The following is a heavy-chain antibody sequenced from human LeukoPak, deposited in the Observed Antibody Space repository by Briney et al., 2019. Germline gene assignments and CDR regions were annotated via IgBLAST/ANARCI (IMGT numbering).Heavy chain of an antibody. D-gene: IGHD2-8*01. J-gene: IGHJ4*02. V-gene: IGHV4-30-2*01. Sequence: PSETLSLTCTVSGGSVSSRGYYWSWIRQPPGKGLEWIGYIYHNGNTYYNPSLKSRLTISIDGSKNQFSLRLSSVTVADTAVYYCARDSVEEYCADGVCYSNDYWGQGTLVIVSS. CDR2: IYHNGNT. CDR3: ARDSVEEYCADGVCYSNDY. CDR1: GGSVSSRGYY.